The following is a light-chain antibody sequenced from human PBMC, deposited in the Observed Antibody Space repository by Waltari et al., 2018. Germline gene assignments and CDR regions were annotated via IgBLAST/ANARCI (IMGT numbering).Light chain of an antibody. CDR2: QAS. CDR1: QSISSW. CDR3: QQYNSYSWT. V-gene: IGKV1-5*03. Sequence: DIQMTQSPSTLSAFVGARVTITCRASQSISSWLAWYQHKPGKAPKLLIYQASSLESGVPSRFSGSGSGTEFTLTISSLQPDDFATYYCQQYNSYSWTFGQGTKVEIK. J-gene: IGKJ1*01.